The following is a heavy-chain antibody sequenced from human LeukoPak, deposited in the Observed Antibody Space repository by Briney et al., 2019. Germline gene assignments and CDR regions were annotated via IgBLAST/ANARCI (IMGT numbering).Heavy chain of an antibody. V-gene: IGHV1-69*13. Sequence: VASVKVSCKVSGYTLTELSMHWVRQAPGQGLEWMGGIIPIFGTANYAQKFQGRVTITADESTSTAYMEPSSLRSEDTAVYYCARGGPGGNSGGGEGLLVYWGQGTLVTVSS. CDR3: ARGGPGGNSGGGEGLLVY. CDR1: GYTLTELS. D-gene: IGHD4-23*01. CDR2: IIPIFGTA. J-gene: IGHJ4*02.